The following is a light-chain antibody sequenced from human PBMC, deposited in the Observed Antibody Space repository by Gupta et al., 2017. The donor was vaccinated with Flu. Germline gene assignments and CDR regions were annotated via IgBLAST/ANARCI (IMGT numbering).Light chain of an antibody. CDR1: QGVSSY. Sequence: DIQMTQSPSSVSASVGDRVTITCRASQGVSSYLAWYQQKPGEAPNLLIYTTSTLQTGVPSRFSGSGSGTYFTLTISSLQPEDSAIYYCQQANSFPITFGQGTRLEIK. V-gene: IGKV1-12*01. CDR2: TTS. CDR3: QQANSFPIT. J-gene: IGKJ5*01.